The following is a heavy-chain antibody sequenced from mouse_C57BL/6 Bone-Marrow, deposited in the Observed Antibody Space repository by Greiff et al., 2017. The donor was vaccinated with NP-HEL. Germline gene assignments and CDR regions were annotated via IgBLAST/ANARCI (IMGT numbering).Heavy chain of an antibody. V-gene: IGHV14-4*01. CDR1: GFNIKDDY. D-gene: IGHD1-1*01. CDR2: IDPENGDT. Sequence: EVQLVESGAELVRPGASVKLSCTASGFNIKDDYMHWVKQRPEQGLEWIGWIDPENGDTEYASKFQGKATITADTSSNTAYLQLSSLTSEDTAVYYCTTTVVDYYAMDYWGQGTSVTVSS. J-gene: IGHJ4*01. CDR3: TTTVVDYYAMDY.